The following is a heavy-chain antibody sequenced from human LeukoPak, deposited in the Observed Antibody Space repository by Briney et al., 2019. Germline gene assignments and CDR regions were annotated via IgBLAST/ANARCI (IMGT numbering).Heavy chain of an antibody. CDR2: MNPNSGNT. CDR3: ARMYYYDSSGSHINWFDP. J-gene: IGHJ5*02. Sequence: ASVKASCKASGYTFTSYDINWVRQATGQGLEWMGWMNPNSGNTGYAQKFQGRVTITRNTSISTAYMELSSLRSEDTAIYYCARMYYYDSSGSHINWFDPWGQGTLVTVSS. CDR1: GYTFTSYD. D-gene: IGHD3-22*01. V-gene: IGHV1-8*03.